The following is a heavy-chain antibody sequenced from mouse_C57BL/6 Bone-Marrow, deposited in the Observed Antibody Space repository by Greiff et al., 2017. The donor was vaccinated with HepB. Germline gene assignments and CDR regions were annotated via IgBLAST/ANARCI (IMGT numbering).Heavy chain of an antibody. J-gene: IGHJ1*03. CDR3: ARYERDYGSSYPYFDV. CDR2: IRNKANGYTT. V-gene: IGHV7-3*01. CDR1: GFTFTDYY. D-gene: IGHD1-1*01. Sequence: EVKVVESGGGLVQPGGSLSLSCAASGFTFTDYYMSWVRQPPGKALEWLGFIRNKANGYTTEYSASVKGRFTISRDNSQSILCLQMNALRAEDSATYYCARYERDYGSSYPYFDVWGTGTTVTVSS.